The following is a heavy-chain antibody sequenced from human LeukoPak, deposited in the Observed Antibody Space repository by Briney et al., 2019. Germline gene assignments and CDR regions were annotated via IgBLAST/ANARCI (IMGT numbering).Heavy chain of an antibody. D-gene: IGHD3-22*01. V-gene: IGHV3-11*01. CDR2: ISNSGSTI. CDR3: ARSADSSGYFRETTLYYFDY. CDR1: GFTFSDFY. J-gene: IGHJ4*02. Sequence: GGSLRLSCAASGFTFSDFYMTWIRQAPGKGLEWVSYISNSGSTIYYADSVKGRFTISRDNAKNSLYLQMNSLRAEDTAVYYCARSADSSGYFRETTLYYFDYWGQGTLVTVSS.